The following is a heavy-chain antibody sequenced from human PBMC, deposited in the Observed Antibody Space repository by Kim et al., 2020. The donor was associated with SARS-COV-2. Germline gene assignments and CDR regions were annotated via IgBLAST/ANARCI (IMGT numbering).Heavy chain of an antibody. D-gene: IGHD3-16*01. CDR2: IIPIFGTA. CDR3: ARMVMIKTPYYFDY. CDR1: GGTFSSYA. Sequence: SVKVSFKASGGTFSSYAISWVRQAPGQGLEWMGGIIPIFGTANYAQKFQGRVTITADESTSTAYMELSSLRSEDTAVYYCARMVMIKTPYYFDYWGQGTLVTVSS. J-gene: IGHJ4*02. V-gene: IGHV1-69*13.